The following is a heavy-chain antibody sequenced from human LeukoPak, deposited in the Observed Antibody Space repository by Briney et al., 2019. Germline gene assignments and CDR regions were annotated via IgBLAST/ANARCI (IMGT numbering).Heavy chain of an antibody. V-gene: IGHV3-74*01. CDR3: VRRGLVPAFDI. Sequence: PGGSLRLSCAASGFTSSSYWMHWVRQAPGKGLVWLSRVNSDGNITTYADSVRGRFTISRDNAKNTLYLQMNSLGAEDTAVYYCVRRGLVPAFDIWGQGTMVTVTS. D-gene: IGHD3-10*02. CDR2: VNSDGNIT. CDR1: GFTSSSYW. J-gene: IGHJ3*02.